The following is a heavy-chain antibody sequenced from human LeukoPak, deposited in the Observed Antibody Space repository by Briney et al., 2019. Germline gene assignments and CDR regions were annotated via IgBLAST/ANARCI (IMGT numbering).Heavy chain of an antibody. CDR3: ARYGSTMVRGFDY. J-gene: IGHJ4*02. V-gene: IGHV3-11*04. Sequence: GGSLRLSCAVSGFTFSDYYVSWIRQAPGKGLEWVSSISSVGGSISYADSVKGRFTISRDNAKNSLYLQMNSLRAEDTAVYHCARYGSTMVRGFDYWGQGTLVTVSS. D-gene: IGHD3-10*01. CDR2: ISSVGGSI. CDR1: GFTFSDYY.